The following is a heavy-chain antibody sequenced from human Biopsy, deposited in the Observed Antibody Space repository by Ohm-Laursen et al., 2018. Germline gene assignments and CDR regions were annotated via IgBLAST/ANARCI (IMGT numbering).Heavy chain of an antibody. Sequence: TLSLTCTVSGGSISSYYWNWIRQPPGKGLEWIGYIYYSGTTDYSPSPKSRVTISIDKSKNQFFLKLSSVTAEDTAVYYCARDGAVTVIRGLYYWGQGALVTVSS. V-gene: IGHV4-59*01. J-gene: IGHJ4*02. CDR1: GGSISSYY. CDR2: IYYSGTT. D-gene: IGHD2-21*02. CDR3: ARDGAVTVIRGLYY.